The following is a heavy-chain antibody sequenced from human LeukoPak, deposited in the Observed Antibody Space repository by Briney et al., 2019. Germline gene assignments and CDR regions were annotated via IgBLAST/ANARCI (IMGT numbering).Heavy chain of an antibody. D-gene: IGHD3-3*01. CDR3: ARDYDFWSGYYFDY. CDR1: RFTFNSYA. V-gene: IGHV3-23*01. CDR2: IGGSNGIT. J-gene: IGHJ4*02. Sequence: GGSLRLSCAASRFTFNSYAMSWVRQAPGKGLEWVSVIGGSNGITFYVGSVKGRFTISRDNSKNTLYLQMNSLRAEDTAVYYCARDYDFWSGYYFDYWGQGTLVTVSS.